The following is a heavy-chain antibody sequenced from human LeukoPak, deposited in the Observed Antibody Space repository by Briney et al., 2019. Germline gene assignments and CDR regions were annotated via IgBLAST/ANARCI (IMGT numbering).Heavy chain of an antibody. D-gene: IGHD3-10*01. CDR1: GFPFSAYE. V-gene: IGHV3-48*03. CDR3: ARGTLYYGSESYDY. Sequence: GGSLRLSCAASGFPFSAYEMNWVRQAPGKGLEWVSYISVGGDTIYYADSVKGRFTISRDNAKKSLYLQMKSLRAEDTAVYYCARGTLYYGSESYDYWGQGTLVAVSS. CDR2: ISVGGDTI. J-gene: IGHJ4*02.